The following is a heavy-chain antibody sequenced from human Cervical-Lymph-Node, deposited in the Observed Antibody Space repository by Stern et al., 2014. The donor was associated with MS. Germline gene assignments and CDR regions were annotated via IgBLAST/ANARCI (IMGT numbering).Heavy chain of an antibody. CDR2: IFSHDEK. CDR1: GIPLSNARMG. V-gene: IGHV2-26*01. J-gene: IGHJ4*02. CDR3: TRSNMVRGCLFY. Sequence: TSKESGPVLVTPTETLTLTCNVPGIPLSNARMGVSWIRQPQGKALEWLAHIFSHDEKSYSRSLRSRLSISRDISKSQVMLTLTNMAPADAATYYGTRSNMVRGCLFYWGQGIPVAVS. D-gene: IGHD3-10*01.